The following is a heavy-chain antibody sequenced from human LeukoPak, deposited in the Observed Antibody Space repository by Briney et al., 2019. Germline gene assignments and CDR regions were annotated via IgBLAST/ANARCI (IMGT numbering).Heavy chain of an antibody. Sequence: PGGSLRLSCVASGFTFSSYAMSWVRQAPGKGLEWVSAISGSGGSTYYADSVKGRFTISRDNSKNTLYLQMNSLRAEDTAVYYCAKDRKGRVTVTSIMITFGGVIDGMDVWGQGTTVTVSS. CDR1: GFTFSSYA. CDR2: ISGSGGST. D-gene: IGHD3-16*01. J-gene: IGHJ6*02. CDR3: AKDRKGRVTVTSIMITFGGVIDGMDV. V-gene: IGHV3-23*01.